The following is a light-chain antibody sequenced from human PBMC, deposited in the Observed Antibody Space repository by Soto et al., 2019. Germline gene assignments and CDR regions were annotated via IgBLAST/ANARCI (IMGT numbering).Light chain of an antibody. CDR2: EAS. CDR3: LQDYSSPIT. CDR1: QSISGW. J-gene: IGKJ5*01. Sequence: DIQMTQSPSTLPASVGDRVTVTCRASQSISGWLAWYQQEPGKAPKLLIYEASSLESGDPSRFSGSGSGTEFTLIISSLQPDDFATYYCLQDYSSPITFGQGTRLEIK. V-gene: IGKV1-5*01.